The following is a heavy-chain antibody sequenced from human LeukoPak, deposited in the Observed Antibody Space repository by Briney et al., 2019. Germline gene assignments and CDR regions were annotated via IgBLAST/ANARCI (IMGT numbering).Heavy chain of an antibody. Sequence: GGSLRLSCAASGFTFSSYGMHWVRQAPGKGLEWVAVIWYDGSNKYYADSVKGRFTISRDNSKNTLYLQMNSLRAEDTAVYYCAKEDRRLTGTTRNAFDIWGQGTMVTVSS. V-gene: IGHV3-33*06. D-gene: IGHD1-20*01. J-gene: IGHJ3*02. CDR2: IWYDGSNK. CDR3: AKEDRRLTGTTRNAFDI. CDR1: GFTFSSYG.